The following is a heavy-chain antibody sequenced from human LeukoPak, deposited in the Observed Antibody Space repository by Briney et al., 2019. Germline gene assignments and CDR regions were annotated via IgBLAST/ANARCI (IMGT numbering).Heavy chain of an antibody. J-gene: IGHJ4*02. Sequence: SGTLSLTCAVSGGSISSNNWWGWVRQPPGKGLEWIGEIYHSGSPNYNPSLKSRVTISVDKSRNHFSLNLSSVTAADTAVYYWARVSINNWHSFYYWGQGTLVTVSS. CDR2: IYHSGSP. D-gene: IGHD1-1*01. V-gene: IGHV4-4*02. CDR1: GGSISSNNW. CDR3: ARVSINNWHSFYY.